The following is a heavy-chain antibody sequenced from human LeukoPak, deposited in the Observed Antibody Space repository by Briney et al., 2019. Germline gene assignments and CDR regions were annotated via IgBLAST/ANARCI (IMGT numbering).Heavy chain of an antibody. V-gene: IGHV1-2*02. CDR1: GYTFTGYY. CDR3: ARAPDSSGYYATYYYYYMDV. Sequence: ASVKVSCKASGYTFTGYYMHWVRQAPGQGLEWMGWINPNSGGTNYAQKFQGRVTMTRDTSISTAYMELSRLRSDDTAVYYCARAPDSSGYYATYYYYYMDVWGKGTTVTVPS. CDR2: INPNSGGT. D-gene: IGHD3-22*01. J-gene: IGHJ6*03.